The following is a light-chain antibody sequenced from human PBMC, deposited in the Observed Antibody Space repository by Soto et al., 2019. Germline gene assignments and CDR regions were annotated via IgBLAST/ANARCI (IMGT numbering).Light chain of an antibody. CDR3: QQRSNWPVT. V-gene: IGKV3-11*01. Sequence: EIVLTQSPATLSLSPGERATLSCRASQSVSSYLAWYQQKPGQAPRLLIYDASSRAPGIPARFSGSGSGTEFTLTISSLEPEDFAVYYCQQRSNWPVTFGQGTRVDIK. CDR1: QSVSSY. J-gene: IGKJ1*01. CDR2: DAS.